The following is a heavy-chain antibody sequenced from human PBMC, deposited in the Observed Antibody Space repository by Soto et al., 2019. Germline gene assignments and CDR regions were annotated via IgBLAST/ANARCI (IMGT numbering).Heavy chain of an antibody. CDR1: GGSISSSSYY. J-gene: IGHJ2*01. D-gene: IGHD3-10*01. CDR3: ARHHYGSGSYPFDL. Sequence: QLQLQESGPGLVKPSETLSLTCTVSGGSISSSSYYWGWIRQPPGKGLEWIGSIYYSGSTYYNPSLKSRVTISVDTSKNQFSLKLSSVTAADTAVYYCARHHYGSGSYPFDLWGRGTLVTVSS. CDR2: IYYSGST. V-gene: IGHV4-39*01.